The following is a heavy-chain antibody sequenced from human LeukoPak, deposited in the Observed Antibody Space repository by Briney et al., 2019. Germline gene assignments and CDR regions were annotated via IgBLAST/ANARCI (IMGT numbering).Heavy chain of an antibody. Sequence: PGGTLRLSCAASGFTFSSYGMSWVRQAPGKGLEWVSAISGSGGSTYYADSVKGRFTISRDNSKNTLYLQMNSLRAEDTAMFYCAKDLSVRLLAFDIWGQGTVITVSS. CDR3: AKDLSVRLLAFDI. D-gene: IGHD2-15*01. V-gene: IGHV3-23*01. J-gene: IGHJ3*02. CDR2: ISGSGGST. CDR1: GFTFSSYG.